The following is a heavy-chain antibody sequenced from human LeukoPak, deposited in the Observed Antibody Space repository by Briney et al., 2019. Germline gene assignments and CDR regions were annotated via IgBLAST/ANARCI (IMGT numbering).Heavy chain of an antibody. Sequence: GGSLRLSCAASGFTVSSNYMSWVRQAPGKGLEWVSVIYSGGSTYYADSVKGRFTISRDNSKNTLYLQMNSLRAEDTAVYYCARSGSPYCGGDCYSGNDAFDIWGQGTMVTVSS. CDR2: IYSGGST. CDR3: ARSGSPYCGGDCYSGNDAFDI. J-gene: IGHJ3*02. V-gene: IGHV3-53*01. D-gene: IGHD2-21*02. CDR1: GFTVSSNY.